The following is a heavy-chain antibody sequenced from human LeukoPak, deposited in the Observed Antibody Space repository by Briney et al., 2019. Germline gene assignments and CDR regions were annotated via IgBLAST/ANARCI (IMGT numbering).Heavy chain of an antibody. Sequence: GGSLRLSCAASGFTFGSYWMSWVRQAPGKGLEWVANIKQDGSEKYYVDSVKGRFTISRDNAKNSLYLQMNSLRAEDTAAYYCARVTSYYYNTSGDYYFDYWGQGTLVTVSS. J-gene: IGHJ4*02. V-gene: IGHV3-7*04. CDR3: ARVTSYYYNTSGDYYFDY. CDR1: GFTFGSYW. D-gene: IGHD3-22*01. CDR2: IKQDGSEK.